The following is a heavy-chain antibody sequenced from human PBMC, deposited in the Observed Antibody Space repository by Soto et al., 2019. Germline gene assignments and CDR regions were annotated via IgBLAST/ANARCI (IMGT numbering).Heavy chain of an antibody. V-gene: IGHV1-69*12. D-gene: IGHD3-10*01. CDR3: ARGMVRGVLGRFDP. CDR2: IIPIFGTA. J-gene: IGHJ5*02. Sequence: QVQLVQSGAEVKKPGSSVKVSCKASGGTFSSYAISWVRQAPGQGLECMGGIIPIFGTANYAKKCQGRVTITADESTSTAYLELGSLRSEGTAVYYCARGMVRGVLGRFDPWGQGALVTVSS. CDR1: GGTFSSYA.